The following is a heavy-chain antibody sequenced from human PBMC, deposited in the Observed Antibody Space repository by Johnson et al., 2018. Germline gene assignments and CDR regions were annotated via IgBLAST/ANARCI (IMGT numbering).Heavy chain of an antibody. J-gene: IGHJ1*01. D-gene: IGHD1-26*01. CDR1: GFTFGDYV. Sequence: VQLVQSGGGLVQPGRSLRLSCVASGFTFGDYVMHWVRQVPGKGLEWVSGIRWDSGNIGYGDSVKGRFTISRDNSKNSLYLQMNSLRAEDTALYYCAKDEWGSNAGYFQHWGQGTLVIVSS. CDR2: IRWDSGNI. V-gene: IGHV3-9*01. CDR3: AKDEWGSNAGYFQH.